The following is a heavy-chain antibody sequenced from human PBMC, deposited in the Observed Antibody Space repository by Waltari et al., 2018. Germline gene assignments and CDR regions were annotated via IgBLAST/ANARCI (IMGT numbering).Heavy chain of an antibody. V-gene: IGHV4-4*02. D-gene: IGHD2-15*01. CDR2: VRGSGTT. Sequence: QLQLQESGPGLVKPSGTLSLRCAVPGHSSSSTYVGTWVRQSPQKGPEWMGQVRGSGTTNYNPSFASRVTISLDTSNNQFSLKVTSATAADTAVYYCARDRGRGLYLDTWGPGILVSVSP. CDR1: GHSSSSTYV. CDR3: ARDRGRGLYLDT. J-gene: IGHJ5*02.